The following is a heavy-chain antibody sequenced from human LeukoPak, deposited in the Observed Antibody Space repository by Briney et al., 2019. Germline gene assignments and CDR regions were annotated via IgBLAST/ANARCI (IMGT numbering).Heavy chain of an antibody. D-gene: IGHD3-16*01. CDR1: GGSISSYY. CDR2: IYYTGST. Sequence: SETLSLTCTVSGGSISSYYWSWIRQPPGKGLEWSGFIYYTGSTNYNPSLKSRVTISVDTSKDQFSLKLTSVTAAETAVYYCARARRGSYTLYSYYSYMAVWGKGTTVTISS. V-gene: IGHV4-59*01. J-gene: IGHJ6*03. CDR3: ARARRGSYTLYSYYSYMAV.